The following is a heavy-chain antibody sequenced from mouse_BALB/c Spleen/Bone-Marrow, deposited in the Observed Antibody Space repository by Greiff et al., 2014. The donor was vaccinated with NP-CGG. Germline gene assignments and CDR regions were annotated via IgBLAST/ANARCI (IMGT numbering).Heavy chain of an antibody. CDR1: GYTFTSYW. CDR3: AITTVVATGDY. D-gene: IGHD1-1*01. Sequence: QVHVKQSGAELVKPGASVKLSCKASGYTFTSYWMHWVKQRPGQGLEWIGEIDPSDSYTNYNQKFKGKATLTVDKSSSTAYMRLSSLTSEDSAVYYCAITTVVATGDYWGQGTTLTVSS. V-gene: IGHV1-69*02. CDR2: IDPSDSYT. J-gene: IGHJ2*01.